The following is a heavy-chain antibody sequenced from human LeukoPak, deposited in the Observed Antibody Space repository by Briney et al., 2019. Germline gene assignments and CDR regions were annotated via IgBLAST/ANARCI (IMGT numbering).Heavy chain of an antibody. CDR3: ARDYGGSSPFDY. CDR2: ISRNGAAT. J-gene: IGHJ4*02. Sequence: GGSLRLSCEASGLSFGDYTMHWVRQAPGKGLEWVSLISRNGAATKYADSVRGRFTVSRDNAKNSLYLHMNSLRAEDTAVYYCARDYGGSSPFDYWGQGTLVTVSS. CDR1: GLSFGDYT. D-gene: IGHD4-23*01. V-gene: IGHV3-43*01.